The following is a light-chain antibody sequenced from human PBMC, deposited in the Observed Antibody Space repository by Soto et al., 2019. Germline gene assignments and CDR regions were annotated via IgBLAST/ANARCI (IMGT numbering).Light chain of an antibody. Sequence: DIQMTQSPSSLSASVGDRVTITCRASQSISTHLNWYQQKPGKAPNLLIYAASSLQSGVPSRFSGSGSVTEFTLTISSLQPDDFATYYCQQYNSYSRTFGQGTKVDI. CDR3: QQYNSYSRT. V-gene: IGKV1-17*01. CDR2: AAS. J-gene: IGKJ1*01. CDR1: QSISTH.